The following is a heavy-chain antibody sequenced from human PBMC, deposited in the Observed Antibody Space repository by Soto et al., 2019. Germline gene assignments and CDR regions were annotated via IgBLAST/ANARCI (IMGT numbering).Heavy chain of an antibody. CDR3: ARDLSITEPYYYGMDV. CDR2: INPSGGST. D-gene: IGHD1-20*01. CDR1: GYTFTSYY. J-gene: IGHJ6*02. Sequence: ASVKVSCKASGYTFTSYYMHWVRQAPGQGLEWMGIINPSGGSTSYAQKFQGRVTMTRDTSTSTVYMELSSLRSEDTAVYYCARDLSITEPYYYGMDVWGQGTTVTVSS. V-gene: IGHV1-46*01.